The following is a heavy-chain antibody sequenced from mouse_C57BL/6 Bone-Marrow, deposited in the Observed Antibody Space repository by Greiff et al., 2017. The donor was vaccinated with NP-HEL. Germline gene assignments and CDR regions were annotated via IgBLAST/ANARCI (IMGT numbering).Heavy chain of an antibody. Sequence: VQLQQSGPELARPWASVKISCQAFYTFSRRLHFAIRDTNYWMQWVKQRPGQGLEWIGAIYPGNGDTSYNQKFKGRATLTADKSFSTAYMQRSSLTSEDSAVYYCACLGVLLRGWYFDVWGTGTTVTVSS. CDR2: GQGLEWIG. D-gene: IGHD1-1*01. V-gene: IGHV1-87*01. CDR3: SEDSAVYYCACLGVLLRGWYFDV. CDR1: YTFSRRLH. J-gene: IGHJ1*03.